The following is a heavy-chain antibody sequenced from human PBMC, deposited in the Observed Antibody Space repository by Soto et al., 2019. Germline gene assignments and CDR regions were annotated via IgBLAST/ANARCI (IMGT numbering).Heavy chain of an antibody. CDR3: ARESFYDSSDYDLEY. D-gene: IGHD3-22*01. CDR1: GFTVSSNY. J-gene: IGHJ4*02. Sequence: PGGSLRLSCAASGFTVSSNYMSWVRQAPGKGLEWVSVIYSGGSTYYADSVKGRFTISRDNSKNTLYLQMNSLRAEDTAVYYCARESFYDSSDYDLEYWGQGTLVTVYS. V-gene: IGHV3-53*01. CDR2: IYSGGST.